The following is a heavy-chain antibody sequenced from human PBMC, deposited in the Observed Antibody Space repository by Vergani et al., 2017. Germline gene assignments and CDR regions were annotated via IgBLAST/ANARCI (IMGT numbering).Heavy chain of an antibody. CDR2: IYYSGST. Sequence: QVQLPESGPGLVKPSETLSLTCTVPGVSISSHYWSWIRQPPGKGLEWVGYIYYSGSTTYNPSLKSRVTISVDTSKNQFSLKLSSVTAADTAVYYCARGGYARKALDYWGQGTLVTVSS. V-gene: IGHV4-59*11. CDR1: GVSISSHY. J-gene: IGHJ4*02. D-gene: IGHD3-10*02. CDR3: ARGGYARKALDY.